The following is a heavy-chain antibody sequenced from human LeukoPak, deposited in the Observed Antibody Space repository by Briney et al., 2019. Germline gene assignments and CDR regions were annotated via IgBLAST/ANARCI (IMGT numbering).Heavy chain of an antibody. CDR2: ISSSGSTI. CDR3: ARDYYDSSGYYAPLGY. V-gene: IGHV3-11*01. J-gene: IGHJ4*02. Sequence: PGGSLRLSCAASGFTFSDYYMSWIRQAPWKGLEWVSYISSSGSTIYYADSVKGRFTISRDNAKNSLYLQMNSLRAEDTAVYYCARDYYDSSGYYAPLGYWGQGTLVTVSS. D-gene: IGHD3-22*01. CDR1: GFTFSDYY.